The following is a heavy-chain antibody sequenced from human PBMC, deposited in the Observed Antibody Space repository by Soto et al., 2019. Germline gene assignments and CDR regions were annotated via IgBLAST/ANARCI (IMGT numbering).Heavy chain of an antibody. V-gene: IGHV3-23*01. CDR1: GFAFNNFA. CDR2: ISGSGANP. D-gene: IGHD6-13*01. J-gene: IGHJ6*02. Sequence: PGGSLRLSCAASGFAFNNFAMNWVRQAPWKGLEWVSTISGSGANPYYADSVRGRFTISRDNSRNTLYLQMSGLRAEDTAVYYCAKAKQQALYYYFGMDVWGQGTTVTV. CDR3: AKAKQQALYYYFGMDV.